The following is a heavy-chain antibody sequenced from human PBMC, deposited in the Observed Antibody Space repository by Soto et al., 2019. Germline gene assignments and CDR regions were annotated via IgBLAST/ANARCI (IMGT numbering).Heavy chain of an antibody. Sequence: EVQLLESGGGLVQPGGSLRLSCAASGFTFSSYAMSWVRQAPGKGLEWVSVISGSGGSTYYADSVKGRFTISRDNSKNTLDLQMNRLRAEDTAVYDCAKLTVGWYFDLWGRGTLVTVSS. CDR2: ISGSGGST. D-gene: IGHD4-17*01. J-gene: IGHJ2*01. CDR1: GFTFSSYA. CDR3: AKLTVGWYFDL. V-gene: IGHV3-23*01.